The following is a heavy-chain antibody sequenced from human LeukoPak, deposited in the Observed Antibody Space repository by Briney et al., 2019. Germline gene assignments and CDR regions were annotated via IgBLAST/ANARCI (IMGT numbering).Heavy chain of an antibody. J-gene: IGHJ3*01. CDR2: MHFTGNT. CDR1: GGSISSYY. CDR3: ARHEPGWRGAFEL. Sequence: CETLPLTCTVSGGSISSYYWSWIRQPPGKGLEWIAYMHFTGNTDSNPSLKSRVTISVDTSRRQFSLQLTSVTAADTAVYYCARHEPGWRGAFELWGERTMIIVSS. V-gene: IGHV4-59*08. D-gene: IGHD1-14*01.